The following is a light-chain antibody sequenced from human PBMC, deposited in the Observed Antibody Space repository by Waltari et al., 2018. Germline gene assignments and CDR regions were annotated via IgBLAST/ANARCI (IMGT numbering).Light chain of an antibody. CDR2: KAS. CDR3: QQYNSYSGYT. V-gene: IGKV1-5*03. J-gene: IGKJ2*01. Sequence: DIQMTQSPSTLSASVGHRVTITCRASDSISSWLAWYQQKPGKAPKVLIYKASSLQSGVPSRFSGSGSGTEFTLTISSLQPEDFATYYCQQYNSYSGYTFGQGTKLEIK. CDR1: DSISSW.